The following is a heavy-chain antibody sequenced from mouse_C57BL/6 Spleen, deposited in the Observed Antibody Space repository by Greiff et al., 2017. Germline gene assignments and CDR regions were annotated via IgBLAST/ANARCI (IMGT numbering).Heavy chain of an antibody. D-gene: IGHD1-1*01. J-gene: IGHJ3*01. CDR3: ARSGYYGSSYGWCAY. CDR2: INPNYGTT. CDR1: GYSFTDYN. V-gene: IGHV1-39*01. Sequence: VQLQQSGPELVKPGASVKISCKASGYSFTDYNMNWVKQSNGKSLEWIGVINPNYGTTSYNQKFKGKATLTVDQSSSTAYMQLNSLTSEDSAVYYCARSGYYGSSYGWCAYWGQGTLVTVSA.